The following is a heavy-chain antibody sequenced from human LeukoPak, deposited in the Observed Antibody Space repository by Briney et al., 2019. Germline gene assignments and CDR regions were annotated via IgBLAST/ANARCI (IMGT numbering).Heavy chain of an antibody. Sequence: GRSLRLSCAASGFTFSSYAMSWVRQAPGKGLEWVADINARGGSTHYGDSVKGRFTISRDNSKNTLYLQVNSLRAEDTAVYYCAKDRLVFQLLFGGGMDVWGQGTTVTVSS. CDR1: GFTFSSYA. V-gene: IGHV3-23*01. CDR2: INARGGST. CDR3: AKDRLVFQLLFGGGMDV. D-gene: IGHD2-2*01. J-gene: IGHJ6*02.